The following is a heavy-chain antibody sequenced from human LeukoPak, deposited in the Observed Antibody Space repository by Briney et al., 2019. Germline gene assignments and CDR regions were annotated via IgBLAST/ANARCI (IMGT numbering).Heavy chain of an antibody. J-gene: IGHJ4*02. V-gene: IGHV1-69*13. Sequence: SVKVSCKASGGTFSSYAISWVRQAPGQGLEWMGGIIPIFGTANYSQKFQGRVTITADESTSTAYMELSSLTSEDTAVYYCAVLCRGGDCYGFDCWGQGTLVTVSS. CDR2: IIPIFGTA. D-gene: IGHD2-21*01. CDR3: AVLCRGGDCYGFDC. CDR1: GGTFSSYA.